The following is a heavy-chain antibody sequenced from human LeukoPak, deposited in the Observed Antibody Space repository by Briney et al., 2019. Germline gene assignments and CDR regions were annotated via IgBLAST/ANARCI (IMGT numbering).Heavy chain of an antibody. CDR2: ISSSSSTI. V-gene: IGHV3-48*04. CDR1: GFTFSNYS. CDR3: ARDIAAAGTEWFDP. J-gene: IGHJ5*02. Sequence: GGSPRLSCAASGFTFSNYSMNWVRQAPGKGLEWVSYISSSSSTIYYADSVKGRFTISRDNAKNSLYLQMNSLRAEDTAVYYCARDIAAAGTEWFDPWGQGTLVTVSS. D-gene: IGHD6-13*01.